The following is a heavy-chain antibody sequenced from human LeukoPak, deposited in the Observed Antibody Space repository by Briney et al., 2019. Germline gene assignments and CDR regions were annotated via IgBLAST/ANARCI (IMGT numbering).Heavy chain of an antibody. CDR2: INSDGSIT. V-gene: IGHV3-74*03. D-gene: IGHD3-10*01. J-gene: IGHJ4*02. Sequence: GGSLRLSRAASGFTITNYWMHWVRQAPGKGLVWVSRINSDGSITTYEGSVKGRFTISRDNAKNMLYLQMDSLRAEDTAVYYCARADILGAYYYGSGRPDYWGQGTLVTVSS. CDR3: ARADILGAYYYGSGRPDY. CDR1: GFTITNYW.